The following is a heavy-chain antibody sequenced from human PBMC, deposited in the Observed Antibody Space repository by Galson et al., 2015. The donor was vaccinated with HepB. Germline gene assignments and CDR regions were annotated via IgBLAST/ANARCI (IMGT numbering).Heavy chain of an antibody. D-gene: IGHD3-10*01. J-gene: IGHJ5*02. CDR1: GFTFSSYA. V-gene: IGHV3-23*01. Sequence: SLRLSCAASGFTFSSYAMSWVRQAPGKGLEWVSAISGSGDSTYYADSVKGRFTISRDNSKNTLYLQMNGLRVEDTAVYYCVLVWGSGTSWGQGTLVTVSS. CDR2: ISGSGDST. CDR3: VLVWGSGTS.